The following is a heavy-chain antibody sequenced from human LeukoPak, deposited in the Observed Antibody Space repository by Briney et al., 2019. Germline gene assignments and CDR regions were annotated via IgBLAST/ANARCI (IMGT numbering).Heavy chain of an antibody. D-gene: IGHD7-27*01. CDR2: ISGSGDDI. CDR3: ATDPWGSRVY. J-gene: IGHJ4*02. Sequence: PGGSLRLSCAASGFTFSSYSMNWVRQAPGKGLEWVASISGSGDDIYHADSLKGRFTISRDNAKNALYLQINSLRVDDTAVYYCATDPWGSRVYWGQGTLVTVSS. CDR1: GFTFSSYS. V-gene: IGHV3-21*06.